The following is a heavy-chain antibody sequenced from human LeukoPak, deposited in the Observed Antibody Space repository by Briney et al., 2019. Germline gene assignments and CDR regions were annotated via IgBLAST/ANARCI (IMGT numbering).Heavy chain of an antibody. Sequence: GGSLRLSCAASKFTFSSYAMNWVRQAPGKGLEWVSYISSSDSTIYYADSVKGRFTISRDNARNSLYLQMNSLRAEDTAVYYCAKESLLWFGELGYWGQGTLVTVSS. D-gene: IGHD3-10*01. V-gene: IGHV3-48*04. CDR1: KFTFSSYA. CDR2: ISSSDSTI. J-gene: IGHJ4*02. CDR3: AKESLLWFGELGY.